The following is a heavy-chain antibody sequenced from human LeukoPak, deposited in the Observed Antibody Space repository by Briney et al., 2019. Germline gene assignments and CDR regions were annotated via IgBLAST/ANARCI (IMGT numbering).Heavy chain of an antibody. Sequence: GGSLRFSCAASGCTFSDYEMNWVRQAPGKGLEWVSYISSSGSTIYYADSVKGRFTISRDNAMNSLYLQMNSLRAEDTAVYYCAIHNPLTLVGTKKSRGRLDYWGQGTLVTVSS. CDR3: AIHNPLTLVGTKKSRGRLDY. V-gene: IGHV3-48*03. J-gene: IGHJ4*02. CDR1: GCTFSDYE. D-gene: IGHD2-21*01. CDR2: ISSSGSTI.